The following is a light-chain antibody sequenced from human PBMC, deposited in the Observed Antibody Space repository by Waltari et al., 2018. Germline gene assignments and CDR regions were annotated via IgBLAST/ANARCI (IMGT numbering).Light chain of an antibody. Sequence: EIVLTQPPATLSLSPGERATLSCRASQSVSSYLVWYQQNPGQAPRLLIYDASKRATGIPARFSGSGSGTDFTLTISSLEPEDFAVYYCQQRGNWPSGYTFGQGTKLEIK. CDR2: DAS. J-gene: IGKJ2*01. V-gene: IGKV3-11*01. CDR3: QQRGNWPSGYT. CDR1: QSVSSY.